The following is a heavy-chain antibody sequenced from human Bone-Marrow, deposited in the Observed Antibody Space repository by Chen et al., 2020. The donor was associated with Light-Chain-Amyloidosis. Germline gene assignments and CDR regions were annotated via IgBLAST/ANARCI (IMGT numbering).Heavy chain of an antibody. V-gene: IGHV3-13*05. Sequence: EMQLVESGGGWVQPGGSLSLSCSASGLTFSSYAMHWVRQATGKGLEWVSAIGTAGDPYYPGSVKGRFTNSRENAKNSLYLQMNSLRAGDTAVYYCARGGGVVWGDPWYFDLWGRGTLVTVSS. J-gene: IGHJ2*01. CDR3: ARGGGVVWGDPWYFDL. D-gene: IGHD3-3*01. CDR2: IGTAGDP. CDR1: GLTFSSYA.